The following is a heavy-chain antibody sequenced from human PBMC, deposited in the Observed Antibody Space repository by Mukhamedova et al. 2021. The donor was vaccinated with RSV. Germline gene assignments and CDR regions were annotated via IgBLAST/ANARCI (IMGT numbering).Heavy chain of an antibody. CDR2: GT. J-gene: IGHJ4*02. CDR3: AREETGNGYYGS. D-gene: IGHD3-3*01. Sequence: GTNYNPSLKSRVTISVDTSKNQFSLKLSSVTAADTAVYYCAREETGNGYYGSWGQGTLVTVSS. V-gene: IGHV4-59*01.